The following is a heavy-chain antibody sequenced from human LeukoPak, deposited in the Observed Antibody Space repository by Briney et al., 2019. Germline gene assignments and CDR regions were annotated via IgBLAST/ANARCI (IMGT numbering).Heavy chain of an antibody. V-gene: IGHV1-18*01. Sequence: GASVKVSCKASDYTFTSYGITWVRQAPGQGLEWIGWISAYNGNTNYAQNLQGRATMTTDTSTSTASMELRSLRSDDTAVYYCARDYYDRSGYPDYWGQGTLVTVSS. CDR2: ISAYNGNT. CDR1: DYTFTSYG. J-gene: IGHJ4*02. CDR3: ARDYYDRSGYPDY. D-gene: IGHD3-22*01.